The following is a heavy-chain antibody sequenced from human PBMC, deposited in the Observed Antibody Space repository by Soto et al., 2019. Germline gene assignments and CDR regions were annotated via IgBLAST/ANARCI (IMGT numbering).Heavy chain of an antibody. CDR3: ARVVVVIPPGYYYAMDV. D-gene: IGHD3-22*01. Sequence: TGGSLRLSCAASGFTFSSCAMGWVRQAPGKGLEWVSDIIDSGGSTYYADSVKGRFTISRDNSKNTLSLQMNSLRDEDTAVYYCARVVVVIPPGYYYAMDVWGQGTTVTVSS. V-gene: IGHV3-23*01. CDR2: IIDSGGST. J-gene: IGHJ6*02. CDR1: GFTFSSCA.